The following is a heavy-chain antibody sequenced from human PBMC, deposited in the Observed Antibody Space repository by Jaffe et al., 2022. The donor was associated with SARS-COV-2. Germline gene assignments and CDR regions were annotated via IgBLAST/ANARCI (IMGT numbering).Heavy chain of an antibody. CDR2: IKSKTDGGTT. V-gene: IGHV3-15*01. Sequence: EVQLVESGGGLVKPGGSLRLSCAASGFTFSNAWMSWVRQAPGKGLEWVGRIKSKTDGGTTDYAAPVKGRFTISRDDSKNTLYLQMNSLKTEDTAVYYCTTGVLRFLEWLLYTPSADYYYYGMDVWGQGTTVTVSS. CDR3: TTGVLRFLEWLLYTPSADYYYYGMDV. D-gene: IGHD3-3*01. CDR1: GFTFSNAW. J-gene: IGHJ6*02.